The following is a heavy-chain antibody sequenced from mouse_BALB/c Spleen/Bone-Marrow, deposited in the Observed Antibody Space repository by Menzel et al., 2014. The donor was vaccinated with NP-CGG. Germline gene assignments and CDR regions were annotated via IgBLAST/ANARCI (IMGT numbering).Heavy chain of an antibody. J-gene: IGHJ2*01. CDR1: GYSFTGYF. Sequence: VQLQQSGPELVKPGASVKISCKASGYSFTGYFMNWVMQSHGKSLEWIGRINPYNGDTFHNQKFKGKATLTVDKSSSTAHMELLSLTSEDSAVYYCARYYYGSSYFDYWGQGTTLTVSS. V-gene: IGHV1-20*01. D-gene: IGHD1-1*01. CDR2: INPYNGDT. CDR3: ARYYYGSSYFDY.